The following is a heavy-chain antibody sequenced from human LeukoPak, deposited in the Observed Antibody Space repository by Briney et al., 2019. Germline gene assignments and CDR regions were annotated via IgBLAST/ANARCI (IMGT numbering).Heavy chain of an antibody. J-gene: IGHJ4*02. CDR1: GASISSHY. D-gene: IGHD3-22*01. CDR2: IYYSGST. V-gene: IGHV4-59*11. CDR3: AREGLYYYELDY. Sequence: SETLSLTCTVSGASISSHYWSWIRQPPGKGLEWIGYIYYSGSTNYNPSLKSRVTISVDTSKNQFSLKLSSVTAADTAVYYCAREGLYYYELDYWGQGTLVTVSS.